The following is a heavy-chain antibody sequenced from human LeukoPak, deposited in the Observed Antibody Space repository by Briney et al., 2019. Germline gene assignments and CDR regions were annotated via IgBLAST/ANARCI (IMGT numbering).Heavy chain of an antibody. CDR3: ARTMVRGDSDY. CDR1: GYTFTVYY. Sequence: ASVKVSCKASGYTFTVYYMHWVRQAPGQGLEWMGRINPNSGGTNYAQKFQGRVTMTRDTSISTAYMELSRLRSDDTAVYYCARTMVRGDSDYWGQGTLVTVSS. CDR2: INPNSGGT. D-gene: IGHD3-10*01. J-gene: IGHJ4*02. V-gene: IGHV1-2*06.